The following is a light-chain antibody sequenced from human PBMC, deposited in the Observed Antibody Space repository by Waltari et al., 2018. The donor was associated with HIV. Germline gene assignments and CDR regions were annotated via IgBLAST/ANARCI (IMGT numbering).Light chain of an antibody. J-gene: IGLJ3*02. CDR3: AVWDDSLSAQL. CDR2: RNT. Sequence: QSVLTQSPSTTGTPGQRVTISCSGRRSNIESNYVSWFQQVPGTAPKLLLFRNTQRPSGVSDRFSGSVSGTSASLAISGLRSEDEADYYCAVWDDSLSAQLFGGGTKLTVL. CDR1: RSNIESNY. V-gene: IGLV1-47*01.